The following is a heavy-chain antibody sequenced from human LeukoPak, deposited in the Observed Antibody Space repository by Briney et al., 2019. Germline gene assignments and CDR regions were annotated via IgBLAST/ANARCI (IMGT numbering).Heavy chain of an antibody. Sequence: SQTLSLTCTVSGGSISSGGYYWSWIRQHPGKGLEWIGYIYYSGSTYYNPSLKSRVTISVDTSKNQFSLKLSSVTAADTAVYYCARAVRGLGDAFDIWGQGTMVTVSS. J-gene: IGHJ3*02. D-gene: IGHD3-10*01. CDR2: IYYSGST. CDR1: GGSISSGGYY. V-gene: IGHV4-31*03. CDR3: ARAVRGLGDAFDI.